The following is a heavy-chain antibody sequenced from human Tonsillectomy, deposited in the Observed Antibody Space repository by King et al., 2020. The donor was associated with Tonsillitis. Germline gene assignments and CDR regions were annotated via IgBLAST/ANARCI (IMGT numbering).Heavy chain of an antibody. D-gene: IGHD1-26*01. CDR2: ISSSSTYT. Sequence: VQLVESGGGLVKPGGSLRLSCAASGFTFSDYYMTWIRQAPGKRLEWVSNISSSSTYTNYADFVKGRFSVSRDNAKNSVYLQMNSLRAEDTAVYYCARVLGSYSSYYLYYMDVWGKGTTVTVSS. V-gene: IGHV3-11*05. J-gene: IGHJ6*03. CDR3: ARVLGSYSSYYLYYMDV. CDR1: GFTFSDYY.